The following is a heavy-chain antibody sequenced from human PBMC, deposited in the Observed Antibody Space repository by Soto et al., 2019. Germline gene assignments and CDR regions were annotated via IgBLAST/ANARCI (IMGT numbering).Heavy chain of an antibody. Sequence: GGSLRLSCAASGFTFSSYGMHWVRQAPGKGLEWVAVIWYDGSNKYYADSVKGRFTISRDNSKNTLYLQMNSLRAEDTAVYYCARTDIVVVPAAPDYWGQGTLVTVS. CDR1: GFTFSSYG. CDR2: IWYDGSNK. J-gene: IGHJ4*02. CDR3: ARTDIVVVPAAPDY. V-gene: IGHV3-33*01. D-gene: IGHD2-2*01.